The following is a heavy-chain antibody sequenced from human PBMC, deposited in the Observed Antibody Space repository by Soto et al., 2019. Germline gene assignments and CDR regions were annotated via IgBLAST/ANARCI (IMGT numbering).Heavy chain of an antibody. CDR3: ATYRKFFQI. J-gene: IGHJ3*02. CDR1: FRYLSGGYYS. CDR2: IYNSGST. V-gene: IGHV4-30-2*01. Sequence: LSLPFSFSFRYLSGGYYSWSWIRQPPGKGLEWIGFIYNSGSTYYNSSLKSRVTISVDMSPPPFFLNLTSVTSADTAVYYCATYRKFFQIWGQGTKVTVSS.